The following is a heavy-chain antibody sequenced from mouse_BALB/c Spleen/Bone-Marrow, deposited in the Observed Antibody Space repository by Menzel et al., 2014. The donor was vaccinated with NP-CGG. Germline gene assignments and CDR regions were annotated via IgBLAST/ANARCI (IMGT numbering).Heavy chain of an antibody. J-gene: IGHJ4*01. Sequence: GSELVRPGASVKLSCKASGYTFTSYWMHWVKQRPGQGLEWIGNIYPGSGSTNCDEKFKTKATLTVDTSSSTAYMQLSSLTSEDSAVYYCTRSPITTVVAETMDYWGQGTSVTVSS. CDR2: IYPGSGST. CDR1: GYTFTSYW. V-gene: IGHV1S22*01. D-gene: IGHD1-1*01. CDR3: TRSPITTVVAETMDY.